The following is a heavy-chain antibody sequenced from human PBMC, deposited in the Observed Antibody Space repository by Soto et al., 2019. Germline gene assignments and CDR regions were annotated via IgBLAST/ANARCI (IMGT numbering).Heavy chain of an antibody. CDR2: ISSSSSSI. J-gene: IGHJ4*02. CDR1: GFTFSTYT. V-gene: IGHV3-48*01. CDR3: ARGTQLWPRY. D-gene: IGHD3-10*01. Sequence: GGALRLSCAASGFTFSTYTMNWVRQAPGKGLEWVSYISSSSSSIYYADSVKGRFTISRDNAKNPLYLQMNSLRAEDTAVYYCARGTQLWPRYWGQGTLVTVSS.